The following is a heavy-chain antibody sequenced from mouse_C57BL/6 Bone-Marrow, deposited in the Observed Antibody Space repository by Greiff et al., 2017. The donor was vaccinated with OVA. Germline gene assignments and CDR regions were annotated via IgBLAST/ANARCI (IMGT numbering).Heavy chain of an antibody. CDR1: GYTFTSYW. D-gene: IGHD2-3*01. J-gene: IGHJ3*01. CDR3: ARVGLLRSAWFAY. CDR2: INPSNGGT. V-gene: IGHV1-53*01. Sequence: VQLQQPGTELVKPGASVKLSCKASGYTFTSYWMHWVKQRPGQGLEWIGNINPSNGGTNYNEKFKSKATLTVDKSSSTAYMQLSSLTSEDSAVYYCARVGLLRSAWFAYWGQGTLVTVSA.